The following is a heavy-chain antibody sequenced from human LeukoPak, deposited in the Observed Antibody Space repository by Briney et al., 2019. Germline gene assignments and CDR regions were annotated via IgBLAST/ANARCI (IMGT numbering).Heavy chain of an antibody. Sequence: SETLSLTCVVSGDFSSANWWSWVRQPPGKGLEWIGEINHSGSTNYNPSLKGRVTISVDTSKNQFSLKLSSVTAADTAVYYCARQRRFGVVIPGGYFDYWGQGTLVTVSS. J-gene: IGHJ4*02. CDR1: GDFSSANW. CDR2: INHSGST. V-gene: IGHV4-34*01. CDR3: ARQRRFGVVIPGGYFDY. D-gene: IGHD3-3*01.